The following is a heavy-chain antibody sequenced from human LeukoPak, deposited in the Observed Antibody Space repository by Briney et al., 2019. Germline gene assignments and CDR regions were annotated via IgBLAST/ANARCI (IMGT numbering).Heavy chain of an antibody. CDR1: GASITSSSFY. CDR2: IYYTGSA. Sequence: PSETLSLTCSVPGASITSSSFYWGWIRQPPGKGLEWIGSIYYTGSADYNPSLKSRVTISVDTSKNQFSLKLTSVTAADAAVYYCARHRYCNSSSCYAFDYWGQGTLVTVSS. V-gene: IGHV4-39*01. CDR3: ARHRYCNSSSCYAFDY. D-gene: IGHD2-2*01. J-gene: IGHJ4*02.